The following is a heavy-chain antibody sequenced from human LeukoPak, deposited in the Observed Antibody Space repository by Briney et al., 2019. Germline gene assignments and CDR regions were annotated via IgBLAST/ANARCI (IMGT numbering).Heavy chain of an antibody. CDR3: ARGGPYSGSYVDY. CDR2: IYYSGSP. J-gene: IGHJ4*02. Sequence: SETLSLTCTVSGGSISSGGYYWSWIRQHPGKGLEWIGYIYYSGSPYYNPSLKSRVTISVDTSKNQFSLKLSSVTAADTAVYYCARGGPYSGSYVDYWGQGTLVTVSS. V-gene: IGHV4-31*03. D-gene: IGHD1-26*01. CDR1: GGSISSGGYY.